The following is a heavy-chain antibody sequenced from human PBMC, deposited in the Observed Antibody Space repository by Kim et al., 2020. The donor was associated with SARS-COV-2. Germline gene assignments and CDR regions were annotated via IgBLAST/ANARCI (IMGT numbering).Heavy chain of an antibody. V-gene: IGHV4-34*01. CDR2: INHSGST. CDR3: ARGYRGITIFGVVTKGYYYYMDV. D-gene: IGHD3-3*01. J-gene: IGHJ6*03. Sequence: SETLSLTCAVYGGSFSGYYWSWIRQPPGKGLEWIGEINHSGSTNYNPSLKSRVTISVDTSKNQVSLKLSSVTAADTAVYYCARGYRGITIFGVVTKGYYYYMDVWGKGTTVTVSS. CDR1: GGSFSGYY.